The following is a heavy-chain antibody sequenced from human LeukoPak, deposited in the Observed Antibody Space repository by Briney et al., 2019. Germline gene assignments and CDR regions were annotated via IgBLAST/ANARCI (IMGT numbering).Heavy chain of an antibody. CDR2: THPSGNT. V-gene: IGHV4-4*09. Sequence: SETLSLTCTVSGGSNNSYYWSWIRQPPGKGLEWIGYTHPSGNTNYSPSLKSRVTISIDMSRNQFSLKLSPVTAADTAVYYCARKAPKKGWFDPWGQGTLVTVSS. J-gene: IGHJ5*02. CDR1: GGSNNSYY. CDR3: ARKAPKKGWFDP.